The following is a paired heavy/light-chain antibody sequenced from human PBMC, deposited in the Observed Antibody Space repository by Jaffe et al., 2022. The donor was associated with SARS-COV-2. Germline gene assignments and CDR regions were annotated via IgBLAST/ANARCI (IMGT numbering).Light chain of an antibody. J-gene: IGLJ1*01. Sequence: QSVLTQPPSISETPGQRVIISCSGGSSNVARNVVNWYQHLPGTAPKLLVYSNSQRPSGVPDRFSGSKSGPSASLAISGLQTEDEADYYCATWDDSLRGYVFGGGTKVTVL. V-gene: IGLV1-44*01. CDR3: ATWDDSLRGYV. CDR1: SSNVARNV. CDR2: SNS.
Heavy chain of an antibody. D-gene: IGHD3-3*01. CDR2: ISWYSTYI. Sequence: EVHLVESGGGLVRPGQSLRLSCVASAFPFSTSCMTWVRQAPGKGLEWVASISWYSTYIYYVDSVRGRFTISRDDAKNSLYLEMNSLTAEDTAIYYCARSSGLGNYEFDYWGQGTLLTVSS. V-gene: IGHV3-21*06. J-gene: IGHJ4*02. CDR1: AFPFSTSC. CDR3: ARSSGLGNYEFDY.